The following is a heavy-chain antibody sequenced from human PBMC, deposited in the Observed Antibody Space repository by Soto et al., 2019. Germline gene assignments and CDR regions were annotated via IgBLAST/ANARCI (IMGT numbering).Heavy chain of an antibody. Sequence: VGSLRLSCAASGFTFSDYYMSWIRQAPGKGLEWVSYITSSSSHTNYADSVKGRFTISRDNAKNSLHLQMNSLRAEDTAVYCCARANYYYGMDVWGQGTTVTVSS. CDR2: ITSSSSHT. CDR3: ARANYYYGMDV. CDR1: GFTFSDYY. J-gene: IGHJ6*02. V-gene: IGHV3-11*06.